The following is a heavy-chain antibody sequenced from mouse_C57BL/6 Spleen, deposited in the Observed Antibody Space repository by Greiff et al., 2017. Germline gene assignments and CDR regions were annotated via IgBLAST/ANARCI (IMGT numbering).Heavy chain of an antibody. V-gene: IGHV1-80*01. Sequence: QVQLQQSGAELVKPGASVKISCKASGYAFSSYWMNWVKQRTGKGLEWIGQIYPGDGDTNYNGKFKGKATLTADKSSSTAYMQLSSLTSEDSAVDFCARAQATDFDDWGQGTTLTVSS. CDR1: GYAFSSYW. J-gene: IGHJ2*01. CDR2: IYPGDGDT. D-gene: IGHD3-2*02. CDR3: ARAQATDFDD.